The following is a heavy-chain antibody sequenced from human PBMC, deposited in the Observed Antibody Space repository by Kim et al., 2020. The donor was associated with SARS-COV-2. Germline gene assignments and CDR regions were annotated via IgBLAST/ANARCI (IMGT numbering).Heavy chain of an antibody. D-gene: IGHD2-21*01. Sequence: SETLSLTCTVSGGSISSYYWSWIRQPPGKGLEWIGYIYYSGSTNYYPSLKSGVTISVDTSKNQFSLKLSTVTAADTAVYYCASSTSRSCGGDCYYHYYYYVGMDVTGHGTTVTVSS. V-gene: IGHV4-59*13. CDR1: GGSISSYY. CDR2: IYYSGST. CDR3: ASSTSRSCGGDCYYHYYYYVGMDV. J-gene: IGHJ6*02.